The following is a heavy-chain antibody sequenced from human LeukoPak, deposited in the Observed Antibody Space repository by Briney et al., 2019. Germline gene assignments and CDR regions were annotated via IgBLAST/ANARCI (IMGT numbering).Heavy chain of an antibody. J-gene: IGHJ4*02. Sequence: PGESLRLSCAASGFTFSSYVMHWVRQAPGKGLEWVAFIRYDGSNKYYADSVKGRFTISRDNSKNTLYLQMNSLRAEDTAVYYCAKDQGPIAARPTLFDYWGQGTLVTVSS. D-gene: IGHD6-6*01. CDR1: GFTFSSYV. V-gene: IGHV3-30*02. CDR2: IRYDGSNK. CDR3: AKDQGPIAARPTLFDY.